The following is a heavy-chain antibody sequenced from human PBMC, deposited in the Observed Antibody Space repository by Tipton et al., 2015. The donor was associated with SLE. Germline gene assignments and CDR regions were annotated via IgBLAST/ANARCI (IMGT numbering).Heavy chain of an antibody. D-gene: IGHD3-3*01. V-gene: IGHV4-59*01. CDR2: IYYSGSYYSGST. CDR1: GGSISGYY. Sequence: GLVKPSGTLSLTCTVSGGSISGYYWTWIRQPPGKGLEWIGHIYYSGSYYSGSTNYNPSLKSRVTISEDTSKDQFSLKLTSVTAADTAVYYCARTLRGDGVVVGLDHYYMDVWGKGTTVTVSS. CDR3: ARTLRGDGVVVGLDHYYMDV. J-gene: IGHJ6*03.